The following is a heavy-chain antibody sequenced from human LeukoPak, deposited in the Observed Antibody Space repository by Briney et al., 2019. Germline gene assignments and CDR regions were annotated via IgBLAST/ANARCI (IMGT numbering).Heavy chain of an antibody. Sequence: ASVKVSCKASGYTFTGYYMHWVRQAPGQGLEWMGWINPNSGGTNYAQKFQGRVTMTRDTSISTAYMELSRLRSDDTAMYYCARDPAKGSSRPRWDYWGQGTLVTVSS. CDR2: INPNSGGT. CDR3: ARDPAKGSSRPRWDY. J-gene: IGHJ4*02. D-gene: IGHD1-26*01. V-gene: IGHV1-2*02. CDR1: GYTFTGYY.